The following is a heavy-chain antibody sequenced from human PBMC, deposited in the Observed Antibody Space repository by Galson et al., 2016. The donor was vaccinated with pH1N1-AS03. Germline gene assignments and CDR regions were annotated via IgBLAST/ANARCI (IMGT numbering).Heavy chain of an antibody. CDR2: IYWNDGK. J-gene: IGHJ4*02. V-gene: IGHV2-5*01. Sequence: PALVILTQTLTLTCTFPGFSLTTNGKGVGWIRQPPGEALEWHALIYWNDGKRYRPSLNNRLTITKATSKSQVVPTLTNADPMDTATYYYAHTVYTIFRVVPTQPFYFDYWGQGSLVTVSS. CDR3: AHTVYTIFRVVPTQPFYFDY. CDR1: GFSLTTNGKG. D-gene: IGHD3-3*01.